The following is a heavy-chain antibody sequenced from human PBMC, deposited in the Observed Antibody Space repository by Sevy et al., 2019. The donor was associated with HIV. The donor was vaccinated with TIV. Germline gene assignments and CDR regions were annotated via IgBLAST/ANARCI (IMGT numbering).Heavy chain of an antibody. J-gene: IGHJ4*02. Sequence: GGSLRLSCVVSGYSFSSYAISWVRPAPGKGLEWVSTINGRGGSTYYAGSVKGRFTISRDNPKNTLFLQMINLRVDDTAIYYCARPIPRIAAAASAFYDNWGQGTLVTVSS. CDR3: ARPIPRIAAAASAFYDN. D-gene: IGHD6-13*01. V-gene: IGHV3-23*01. CDR2: INGRGGST. CDR1: GYSFSSYA.